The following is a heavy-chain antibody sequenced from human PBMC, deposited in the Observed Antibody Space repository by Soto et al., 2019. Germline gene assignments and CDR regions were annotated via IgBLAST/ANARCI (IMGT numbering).Heavy chain of an antibody. CDR2: IYYSGST. Sequence: PSETLSLTCTVSGGSISSGGYYWSWIRQHPGKGLEWIGYIYYSGSTYYNPSLKSRVTISVDTSKNQFSLKLSSVTAADTAVYYCARDYYDSSGYYRGWFDPWRQGTLVTVSS. J-gene: IGHJ5*02. CDR3: ARDYYDSSGYYRGWFDP. V-gene: IGHV4-31*03. CDR1: GGSISSGGYY. D-gene: IGHD3-22*01.